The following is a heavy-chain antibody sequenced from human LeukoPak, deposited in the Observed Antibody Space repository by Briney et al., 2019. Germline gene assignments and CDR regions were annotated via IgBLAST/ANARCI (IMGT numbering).Heavy chain of an antibody. J-gene: IGHJ5*02. CDR2: ISGSGGST. CDR1: GFTFSSYA. V-gene: IGHV3-23*01. Sequence: GGSLRLSCAASGFTFSSYAMSWVRQAPGKGLEWVSAISGSGGSTYYADSVEGRFTISRDNSKNTLYLQMNSLRAEDTAVYYCAKGSGSYYGRWFDPWGQGTLVTVSS. CDR3: AKGSGSYYGRWFDP. D-gene: IGHD1-26*01.